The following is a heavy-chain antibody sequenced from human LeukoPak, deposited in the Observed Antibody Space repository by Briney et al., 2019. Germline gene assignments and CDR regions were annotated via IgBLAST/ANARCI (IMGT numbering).Heavy chain of an antibody. Sequence: GGSLRLSCAASGFTLNTYAMNWVRQAPGKGLEWVSSITDSGSHTFSADSVKGRFTISRDNAKNSLFLQMDSLRAEDTALYYCATDMVAATTKALDYWGQGALVTVSS. D-gene: IGHD1-26*01. CDR2: ITDSGSHT. CDR3: ATDMVAATTKALDY. CDR1: GFTLNTYA. V-gene: IGHV3-21*01. J-gene: IGHJ4*02.